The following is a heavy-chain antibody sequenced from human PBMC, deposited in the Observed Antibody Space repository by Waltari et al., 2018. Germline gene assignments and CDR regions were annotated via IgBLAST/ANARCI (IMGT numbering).Heavy chain of an antibody. CDR1: GGSFSTYA. CDR3: ARGGLYGQQLLESAFEI. J-gene: IGHJ3*02. V-gene: IGHV1-69*05. CDR2: TIPMFETA. Sequence: QVQLVQSGAEVKKPGSSVKVSCKASGGSFSTYAITWGRQAPGQGLEWMGGTIPMFETANYAQKFQERVTITTDGSMTTAYMELSSLTSEDTAVYYCARGGLYGQQLLESAFEIWGQGTKVTVAS. D-gene: IGHD6-13*01.